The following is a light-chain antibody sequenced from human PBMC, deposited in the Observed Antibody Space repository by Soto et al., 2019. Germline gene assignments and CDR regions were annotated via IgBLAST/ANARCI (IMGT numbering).Light chain of an antibody. V-gene: IGLV1-51*01. J-gene: IGLJ2*01. Sequence: QYVLTQPPSVSAAPGQTVTISCSGSSFNIGDNYVSWYWQLHGISPKLLIYDNNKRPPGIPDRCAGSKSGTSATLGSTGLLTGDEADYYCGTWDSSLSVVVFGGGTKLTVL. CDR1: SFNIGDNY. CDR3: GTWDSSLSVVV. CDR2: DNN.